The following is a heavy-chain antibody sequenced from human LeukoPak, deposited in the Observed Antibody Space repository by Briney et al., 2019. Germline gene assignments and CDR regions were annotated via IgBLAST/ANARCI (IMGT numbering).Heavy chain of an antibody. V-gene: IGHV3-33*08. CDR3: ARDRSATRLDY. J-gene: IGHJ4*02. Sequence: PGRSLRLSCAASGVTFSDHGMHWVRQAPGKGLEWVAVIWYGGSNKYYAHSVKGRFTISRDNSKNPLYLQMSTLRAEDTAVYYCARDRSATRLDYWGQGTLVTVSS. CDR1: GVTFSDHG. CDR2: IWYGGSNK.